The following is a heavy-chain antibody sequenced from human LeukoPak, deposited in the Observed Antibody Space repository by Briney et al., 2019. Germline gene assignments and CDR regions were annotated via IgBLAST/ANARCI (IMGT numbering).Heavy chain of an antibody. D-gene: IGHD2-15*01. CDR3: ARDHRVVPFRRYYYYMDV. CDR1: GGSFSGYY. CDR2: IYYSGST. V-gene: IGHV4-34*01. J-gene: IGHJ6*03. Sequence: SETLSLACAVYGGSFSGYYWSWIRQPPGKGLEWIGTIYYSGSTYYIPSLTSRVTISVDTSKNQFSLKLSSVTAADTAVYYCARDHRVVPFRRYYYYMDVWGKGTTVTVSS.